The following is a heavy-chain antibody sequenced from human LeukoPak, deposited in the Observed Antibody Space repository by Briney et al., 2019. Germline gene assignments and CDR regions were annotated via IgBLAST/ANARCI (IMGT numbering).Heavy chain of an antibody. CDR1: GFTFSSYG. CDR3: AREMVRGVIFDY. V-gene: IGHV3-30*02. CDR2: IRYDGSNK. Sequence: GGSLRLSCAASGFTFSSYGMHWVRQAPGKGLEWVAFIRYDGSNKYYADSVKGRFAISRDNSKNTLYLQMNSLRAEDTAVYYCAREMVRGVIFDYWGQGTLVTVSS. J-gene: IGHJ4*02. D-gene: IGHD3-10*01.